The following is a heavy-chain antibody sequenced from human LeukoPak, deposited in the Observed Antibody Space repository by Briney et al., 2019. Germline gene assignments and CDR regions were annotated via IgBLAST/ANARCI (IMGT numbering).Heavy chain of an antibody. CDR3: ARDPFPCGGSCYYSMNWFDP. Sequence: ASVKVSCKASGYTFTSYDINWVRQATGQGLEWMGWINPNSGGTNYAQKFQGRVTMTRDTSISTAYMELSRLRSDDTAVYYCARDPFPCGGSCYYSMNWFDPWGQGTLVTVSS. J-gene: IGHJ5*02. CDR1: GYTFTSYD. D-gene: IGHD2-15*01. CDR2: INPNSGGT. V-gene: IGHV1-2*02.